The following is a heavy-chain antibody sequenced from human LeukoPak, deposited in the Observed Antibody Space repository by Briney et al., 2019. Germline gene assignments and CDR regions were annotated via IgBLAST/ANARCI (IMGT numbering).Heavy chain of an antibody. Sequence: GGSLRLSCAASGFTFSSYGMHWVRQAPCKGLEWVAVIWYDGSNKYYADSVKGRFTISRDNSKNTLYLQMNSLRAEDTAVYYCAREGCSSTSCYSNWFDPWGQGTLVTVSS. J-gene: IGHJ5*02. CDR1: GFTFSSYG. V-gene: IGHV3-33*01. CDR3: AREGCSSTSCYSNWFDP. CDR2: IWYDGSNK. D-gene: IGHD2-2*01.